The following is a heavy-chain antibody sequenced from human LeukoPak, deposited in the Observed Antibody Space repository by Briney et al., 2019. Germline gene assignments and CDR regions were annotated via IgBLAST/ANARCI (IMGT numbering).Heavy chain of an antibody. J-gene: IGHJ4*02. CDR1: GYTFISYY. CDR2: INPSGGST. D-gene: IGHD3-16*01. Sequence: ASVKVSCKASGYTFISYYMHWVRQAPGQGPEWMGIINPSGGSTSYAQKFQGRVTMTRDTSTSTVYMELSSLRSEDTAVYYCARRAGAYTHPYDYWGQGTLVTVSS. V-gene: IGHV1-46*01. CDR3: ARRAGAYTHPYDY.